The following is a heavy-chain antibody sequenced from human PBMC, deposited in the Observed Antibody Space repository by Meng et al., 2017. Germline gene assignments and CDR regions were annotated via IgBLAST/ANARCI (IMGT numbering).Heavy chain of an antibody. CDR2: IWYDGSNK. CDR3: AREYGDYGNYFDY. Sequence: GESLKISCAASGFTFSSYAMHWVRQAPGKGLEWVAVIWYDGSNKYYADSVKGRFTISRDNSKNTLYLQMNSLRAEDTAVYYCAREYGDYGNYFDYWGQGTLVTVSS. D-gene: IGHD4-17*01. J-gene: IGHJ4*02. V-gene: IGHV3-30*07. CDR1: GFTFSSYA.